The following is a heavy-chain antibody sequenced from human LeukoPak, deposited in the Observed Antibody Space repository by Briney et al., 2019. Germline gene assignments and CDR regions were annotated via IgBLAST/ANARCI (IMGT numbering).Heavy chain of an antibody. Sequence: GGSLRLSCAASGFTFSSYSMNWVRQAPGKGLKWVSYISSSSSTIYYADSVKGRFTISRDNAKNSLYLQMTSLRAEDTAVYYCARVELGATYAFDIWGQGTMVTVSS. V-gene: IGHV3-48*04. CDR1: GFTFSSYS. CDR3: ARVELGATYAFDI. D-gene: IGHD1-26*01. J-gene: IGHJ3*02. CDR2: ISSSSSTI.